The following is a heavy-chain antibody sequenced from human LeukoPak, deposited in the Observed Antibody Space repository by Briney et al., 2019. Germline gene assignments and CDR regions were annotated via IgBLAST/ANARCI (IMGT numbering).Heavy chain of an antibody. J-gene: IGHJ4*02. CDR1: GFTVSNNY. V-gene: IGHV3-53*01. CDR2: IYSGDST. Sequence: PGGSLRLSCAASGFTVSNNYMSWVRQVPGKGLEWVSVIYSGDSTYYADSVKGRFTISRDNSKNTLYLQMNSLRAEDTAVYYCARERADYYFDYWGQGTLVTVSS. D-gene: IGHD2-21*02. CDR3: ARERADYYFDY.